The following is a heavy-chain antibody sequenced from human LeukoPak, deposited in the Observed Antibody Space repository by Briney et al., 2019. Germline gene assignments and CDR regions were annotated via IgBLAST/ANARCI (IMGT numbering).Heavy chain of an antibody. CDR3: TTLSQHPLHTIGN. D-gene: IGHD1-14*01. J-gene: IGHJ4*02. V-gene: IGHV3-15*01. Sequence: GGSLRLSCAASGFTFSNAWMSWVRQAPGKGREWGGRIKSKTDDGTTDYAAPVKGRFTISRDDSKNTLYLQMNSLKTEDTAVYYCTTLSQHPLHTIGNWGQGTLFTVSS. CDR2: IKSKTDDGTT. CDR1: GFTFSNAW.